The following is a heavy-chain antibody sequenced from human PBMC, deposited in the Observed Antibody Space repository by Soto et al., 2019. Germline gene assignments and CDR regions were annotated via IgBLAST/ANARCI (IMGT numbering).Heavy chain of an antibody. CDR2: IYPGDSDT. D-gene: IGHD2-2*01. V-gene: IGHV5-51*01. J-gene: IGHJ3*02. CDR3: ARWADIVVVPAAMDAFDI. Sequence: GESLKISCKGSGYSFTSYWIGWVRQMPGKGLEWMGIIYPGDSDTRYSPSFQGQVTISADKSISTAYLQWSSLKASDTAMYYCARWADIVVVPAAMDAFDIWGQGTMVTVSS. CDR1: GYSFTSYW.